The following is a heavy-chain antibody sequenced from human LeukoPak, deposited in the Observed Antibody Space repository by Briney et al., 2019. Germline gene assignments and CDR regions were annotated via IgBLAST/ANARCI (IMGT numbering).Heavy chain of an antibody. D-gene: IGHD6-13*01. Sequence: GASLKISPTGSGYRFTSYWIGWVRQMPGKGLERMGIIYPGHSDTRYSPSFQGQVTISADKSISTAYLQWSSLKASDTAMYYCARPQGLLSSSFFDYWGQGTLVTVSS. J-gene: IGHJ4*02. CDR2: IYPGHSDT. CDR3: ARPQGLLSSSFFDY. CDR1: GYRFTSYW. V-gene: IGHV5-51*01.